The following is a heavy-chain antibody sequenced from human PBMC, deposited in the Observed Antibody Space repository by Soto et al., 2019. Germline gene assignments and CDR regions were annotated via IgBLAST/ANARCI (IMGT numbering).Heavy chain of an antibody. V-gene: IGHV1-69*13. CDR3: ARGFEAYSSSSLDY. D-gene: IGHD6-6*01. CDR1: GGTFSSYA. J-gene: IGHJ4*02. Sequence: SVKVSCKASGGTFSSYAISWFRQARGQGLEWMGGIIPIFGTGKYAQKFQGRVTITADESTSKAYMELSTLRSEDTAVYYSARGFEAYSSSSLDYWGQGTLVTVS. CDR2: IIPIFGTG.